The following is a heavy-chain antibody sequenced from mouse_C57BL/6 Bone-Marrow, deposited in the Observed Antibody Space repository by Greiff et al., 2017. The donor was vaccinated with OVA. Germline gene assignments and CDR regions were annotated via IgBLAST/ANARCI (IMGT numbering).Heavy chain of an antibody. V-gene: IGHV14-2*01. D-gene: IGHD1-1*01. CDR3: ASPSTVVAPYYAMDY. Sequence: VQLQHSGAELVKPGASVKLSCTASGFNIKDYYMHWVKQRTEQGLEWIGRIDPEDGETKYAPKFQGKATITADTSSNTAYLQLSSLTSEDTAVYYCASPSTVVAPYYAMDYWGQGTSVTVSS. CDR1: GFNIKDYY. CDR2: IDPEDGET. J-gene: IGHJ4*01.